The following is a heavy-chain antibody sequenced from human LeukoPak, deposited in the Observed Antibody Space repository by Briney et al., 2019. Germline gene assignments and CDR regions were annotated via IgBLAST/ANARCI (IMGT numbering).Heavy chain of an antibody. D-gene: IGHD1-26*01. CDR1: GFTFSSYA. CDR3: ARELSGSYYNYYYGMDV. Sequence: GGSLRLSCAASGFTFSSYAMSWVRQAPGKGLEWVSAISGSGGSTYYADSVKGRFTISRDNSKNTLYLQMNSLRAEDTAVYYCARELSGSYYNYYYGMDVWGQGTTVTVSS. J-gene: IGHJ6*02. V-gene: IGHV3-23*01. CDR2: ISGSGGST.